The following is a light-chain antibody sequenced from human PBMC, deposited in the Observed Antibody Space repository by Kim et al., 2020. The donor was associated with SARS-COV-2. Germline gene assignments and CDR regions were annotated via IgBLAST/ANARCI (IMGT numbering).Light chain of an antibody. CDR2: RGN. CDR3: AAWDDSLSAYV. J-gene: IGLJ1*01. CDR1: SSNLGRNY. V-gene: IGLV1-47*01. Sequence: ELTQSPSASGTPGQRVTISCSGGSSNLGRNYVYWYQHVPGAAPKLLIYRGNNRPSGVPDRFAGSKSDNSASLVISGLRSEDEADYYCAAWDDSLSAYVFGTGTKVTVL.